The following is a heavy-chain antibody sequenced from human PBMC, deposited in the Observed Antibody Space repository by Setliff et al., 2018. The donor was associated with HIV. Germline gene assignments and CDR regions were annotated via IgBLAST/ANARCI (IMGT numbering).Heavy chain of an antibody. CDR3: ARHRDPPGTSWIYYYYYMDL. Sequence: PSETLSLTCTVSGASIGSVNYYWGWFRQPPGKGLEWLGSIYSSGSPSYNPSLSSRLTISVDTSKNHVSLRLSSVTAADTGVYHCARHRDPPGTSWIYYYYYMDLWGEGTTVTVSS. CDR2: IYSSGSP. D-gene: IGHD6-13*01. V-gene: IGHV4-39*01. J-gene: IGHJ6*03. CDR1: GASIGSVNYY.